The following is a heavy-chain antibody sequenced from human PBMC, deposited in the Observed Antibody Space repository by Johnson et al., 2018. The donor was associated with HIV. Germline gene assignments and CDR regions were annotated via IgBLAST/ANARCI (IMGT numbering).Heavy chain of an antibody. J-gene: IGHJ3*02. CDR2: INWNGGST. Sequence: VQLVESGGGVVRPGGSLRLSCAASGFTFNDYGMSWVSQAPGKGLEWVSNINWNGGSTGYADSVKGRFTISRDNAKNSLYLQVDSLGAEDTALCFCARAGHGYNPGAFDIWGQGTMVTVSS. CDR3: ARAGHGYNPGAFDI. CDR1: GFTFNDYG. V-gene: IGHV3-20*04. D-gene: IGHD5-24*01.